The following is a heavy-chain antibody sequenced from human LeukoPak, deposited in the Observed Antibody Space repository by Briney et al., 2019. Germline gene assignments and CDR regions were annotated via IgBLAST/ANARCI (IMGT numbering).Heavy chain of an antibody. J-gene: IGHJ5*02. D-gene: IGHD3-10*01. CDR1: GFTFDDYT. CDR2: ISWDGGTR. CDR3: ARFGDTMVRGVIVYNWFDP. V-gene: IGHV3-43*01. Sequence: GGSLRLSCAASGFTFDDYTMHWVRQAPGKGLEWVSLISWDGGTRYYADSVKGRFTISRDNAKNSLYLQMNSLRAEDTALYYCARFGDTMVRGVIVYNWFDPWGQGTLVTVSS.